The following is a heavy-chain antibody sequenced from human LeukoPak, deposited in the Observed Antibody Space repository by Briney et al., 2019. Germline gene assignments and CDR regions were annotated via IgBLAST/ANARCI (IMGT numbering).Heavy chain of an antibody. Sequence: PSETPSLTCAVYGGSFSGYYWSWIRQPPGKGLEWIGEINHSGSTNYNPSLKSRVTISVDTSKNQFSLKLSSVTAADTAVYYCARGGIRPGYSSGWYKGVFDYWGQGTLVTVSS. CDR1: GGSFSGYY. D-gene: IGHD6-19*01. J-gene: IGHJ4*02. CDR3: ARGGIRPGYSSGWYKGVFDY. V-gene: IGHV4-34*01. CDR2: INHSGST.